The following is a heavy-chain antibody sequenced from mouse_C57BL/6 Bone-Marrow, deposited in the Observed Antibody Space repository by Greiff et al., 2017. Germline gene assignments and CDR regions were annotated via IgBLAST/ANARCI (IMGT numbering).Heavy chain of an antibody. CDR2: ILPSIGRT. V-gene: IGHV15-2*01. CDR3: ARGDEIYYGSSYWYFDV. Sequence: VQLQQSGSELRSPGSSVKLSCKDFDSEVFPIAYMSWVRQKPGHGFEWIGGILPSIGRTIYGEKFEDKATLDADTLSNTAYLELNSLTSEDSAIYYCARGDEIYYGSSYWYFDVWGTGTTVTVSS. CDR1: DSEVFPIAY. J-gene: IGHJ1*03. D-gene: IGHD1-1*01.